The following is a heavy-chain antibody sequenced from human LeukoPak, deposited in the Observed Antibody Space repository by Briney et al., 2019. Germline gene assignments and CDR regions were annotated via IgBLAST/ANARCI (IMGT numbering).Heavy chain of an antibody. CDR2: IYSVDST. CDR3: AKNRVGASGLAEYFEH. Sequence: GGSLRLACAASGFIFSSTYMSWVRQAPGKGLEWVSIIYSVDSTYYADSLKGRFTISRDNSRNTVYLQMNSLRAEDTAVYYCAKNRVGASGLAEYFEHWGQGTLVAVSS. V-gene: IGHV3-53*01. J-gene: IGHJ1*01. CDR1: GFIFSSTY. D-gene: IGHD1-26*01.